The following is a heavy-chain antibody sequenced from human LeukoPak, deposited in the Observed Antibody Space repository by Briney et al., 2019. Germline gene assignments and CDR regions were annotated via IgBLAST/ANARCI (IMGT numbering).Heavy chain of an antibody. CDR3: ARDLEWFGDVDDY. J-gene: IGHJ4*02. CDR2: INSDGSST. CDR1: GFTFSSYW. D-gene: IGHD3-10*01. V-gene: IGHV3-74*01. Sequence: PGGSLRLSCAASGFTFSSYWMHWVRQAPGEGLVWVSRINSDGSSTSYADSVKGRFTISRDNAKNTLYLQMNRLRAEDTAVYYCARDLEWFGDVDDYWGQGTLVTVSS.